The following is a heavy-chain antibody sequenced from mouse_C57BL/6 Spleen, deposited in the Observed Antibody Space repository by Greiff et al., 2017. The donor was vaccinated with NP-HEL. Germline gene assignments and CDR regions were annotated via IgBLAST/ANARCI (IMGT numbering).Heavy chain of an antibody. CDR1: GYAFSSYW. D-gene: IGHD1-1*01. CDR2: IYPGDGDT. J-gene: IGHJ4*01. Sequence: QVQLQQSGAELVKPGASVKISCKASGYAFSSYWMNWVKQRPGKGLEWIGQIYPGDGDTNYNRKFKGKATLTADKSSSTAYMQLSSLTSEESAVYFCARGSRGYAMGCWGQGTSVTVST. CDR3: ARGSRGYAMGC. V-gene: IGHV1-80*01.